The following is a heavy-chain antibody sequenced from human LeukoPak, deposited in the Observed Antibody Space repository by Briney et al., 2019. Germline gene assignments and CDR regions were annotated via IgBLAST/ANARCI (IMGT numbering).Heavy chain of an antibody. D-gene: IGHD3-3*01. CDR2: IIPIFGTA. J-gene: IGHJ4*02. CDR3: ARGRYDFWSGYSN. Sequence: GASVKVSCKASGGTFSSYAISWVRRAPGQGLEWMGGIIPIFGTANYAQKFQGRVTTTTDESTSTAYMELSSLRSEDTAVYYCARGRYDFWSGYSNWGQGTLVTVSS. V-gene: IGHV1-69*05. CDR1: GGTFSSYA.